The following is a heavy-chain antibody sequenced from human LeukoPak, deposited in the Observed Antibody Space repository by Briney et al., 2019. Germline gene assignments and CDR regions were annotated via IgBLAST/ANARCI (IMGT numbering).Heavy chain of an antibody. CDR3: ASGVGYSYGPGGY. CDR2: INHSGST. CDR1: GGSFSGYY. Sequence: SETLSLTCAVYGGSFSGYYWSWIRQPPGKGLEWIGEINHSGSTNYNPSLKSRVTISVDTSKNQSSLKLSSVTAADTAVYYCASGVGYSYGPGGYWGQGTLVTVSS. D-gene: IGHD5-18*01. V-gene: IGHV4-34*01. J-gene: IGHJ4*02.